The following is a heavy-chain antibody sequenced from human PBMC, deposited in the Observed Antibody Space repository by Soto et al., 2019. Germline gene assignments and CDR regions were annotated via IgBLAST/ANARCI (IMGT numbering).Heavy chain of an antibody. D-gene: IGHD2-21*01. J-gene: IGHJ4*02. CDR3: IVRYPYYVDF. CDR1: GFTFSNAW. CDR2: IKSKTDGGTT. Sequence: EVQLVESGGGLVKPGGSLRLSCTASGFTFSNAWMNWVRQAPGKGLEWVGRIKSKTDGGTTDYAAPVKGRFTISRDDSKNTLYLQMTSLKTEDTAVYYCIVRYPYYVDFWGQGTLVTVSS. V-gene: IGHV3-15*07.